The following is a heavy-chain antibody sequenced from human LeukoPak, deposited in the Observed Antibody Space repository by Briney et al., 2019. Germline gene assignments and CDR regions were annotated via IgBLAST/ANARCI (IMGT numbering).Heavy chain of an antibody. Sequence: GGSLRLSCAASGFIFSTYGMHWVRQAPGKGLGWVAVISHDGSNEFYADPVKGRFSISRDNSKNTQYLQMNSLRAEDTAVYYCAKSAHSSWYGALDYWGQGTLVTVSS. J-gene: IGHJ4*02. CDR3: AKSAHSSWYGALDY. CDR2: ISHDGSNE. D-gene: IGHD6-13*01. CDR1: GFIFSTYG. V-gene: IGHV3-30*18.